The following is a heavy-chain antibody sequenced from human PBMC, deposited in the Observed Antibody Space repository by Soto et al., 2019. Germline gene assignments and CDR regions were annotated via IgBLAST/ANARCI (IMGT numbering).Heavy chain of an antibody. D-gene: IGHD4-17*01. Sequence: XGTLYITCTVSGGSIRSYYWSWIRQPAGKGLEWIGRIYTSGSTNYNPSLKSRVTMSVDTSKNKFSLKLSSVTDADTAVYYCAGAPNESTVTRLYYYYGMDVWGQGTTVTVSS. J-gene: IGHJ6*02. V-gene: IGHV4-4*07. CDR2: IYTSGST. CDR3: AGAPNESTVTRLYYYYGMDV. CDR1: GGSIRSYY.